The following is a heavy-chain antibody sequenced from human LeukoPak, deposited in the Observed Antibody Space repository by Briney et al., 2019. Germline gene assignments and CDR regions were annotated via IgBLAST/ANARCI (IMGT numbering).Heavy chain of an antibody. CDR3: ARAKYSNYVYYYYMDV. Sequence: ASVKVSCKASGYTFTSYYMHWVRQAPGQGLEWMGIINPSGGSTSYAQKFQGGVTMTRDMSTSTVYMELSSLRSEDTAVYYCARAKYSNYVYYYYMDVWGKGTTVTVSS. CDR2: INPSGGST. V-gene: IGHV1-46*01. J-gene: IGHJ6*03. D-gene: IGHD4-11*01. CDR1: GYTFTSYY.